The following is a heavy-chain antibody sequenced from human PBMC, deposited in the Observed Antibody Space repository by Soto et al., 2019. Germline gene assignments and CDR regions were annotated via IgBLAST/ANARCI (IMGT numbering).Heavy chain of an antibody. Sequence: ALPCGGSGGSISSGGFSRGGGRAPPGKGLEWIGYIYHSGSTYYNPSLKSRVTISVDRSKNQFFLRLRSVTAADTAVYYCARVCGGDCHYGMDVWGQGTTVTVSS. J-gene: IGHJ6*02. CDR2: IYHSGST. CDR3: ARVCGGDCHYGMDV. D-gene: IGHD2-21*02. V-gene: IGHV4-30-2*01. CDR1: GGSISSGGFS.